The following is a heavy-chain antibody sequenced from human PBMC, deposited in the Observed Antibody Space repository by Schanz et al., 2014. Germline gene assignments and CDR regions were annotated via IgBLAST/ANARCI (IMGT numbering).Heavy chain of an antibody. V-gene: IGHV1-69*02. CDR1: GGTFSSYT. CDR2: IIPVLNIA. Sequence: QLQLVQSGAEVKKPGSSVKVSCKLSGGTFSSYTISWMRQAPGQGLEWMGKIIPVLNIATYAQRFQGRVSITADTSTNTAYMELSSLTSEDTAVHYCARGRGCCDYWGQGTLVTVSS. J-gene: IGHJ4*02. D-gene: IGHD2-21*01. CDR3: ARGRGCCDY.